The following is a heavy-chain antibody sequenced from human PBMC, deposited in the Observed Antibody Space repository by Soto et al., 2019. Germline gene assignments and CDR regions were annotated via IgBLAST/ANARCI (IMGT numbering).Heavy chain of an antibody. CDR3: ARTSAAGKYYYGMDV. D-gene: IGHD6-13*01. Sequence: PGESLKISWKGSGFSFTTYWIAWVRQMPGKGLEWMGIIYPGDSKTTYSPSFQGQVTISADKSISTAYLQWSSLKASDTAMYYCARTSAAGKYYYGMDVWGQGTTVTVSS. CDR1: GFSFTTYW. CDR2: IYPGDSKT. V-gene: IGHV5-51*01. J-gene: IGHJ6*02.